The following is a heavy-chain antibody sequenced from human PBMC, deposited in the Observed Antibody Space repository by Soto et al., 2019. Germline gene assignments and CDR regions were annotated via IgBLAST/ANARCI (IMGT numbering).Heavy chain of an antibody. V-gene: IGHV3-30*18. CDR3: AKDLSSGWYVSGWVYYYGMDV. J-gene: IGHJ6*02. CDR1: GFTFSSYG. Sequence: QVQLVESGGGVVQPGRSLRLSCAASGFTFSSYGMHWVRQAPGKGLEWVAVISYDGSNKYYADSVKGRFTISRDNSKITLYLQKNSLRAEDTAVYYCAKDLSSGWYVSGWVYYYGMDVWGQGTTVTVSS. CDR2: ISYDGSNK. D-gene: IGHD6-19*01.